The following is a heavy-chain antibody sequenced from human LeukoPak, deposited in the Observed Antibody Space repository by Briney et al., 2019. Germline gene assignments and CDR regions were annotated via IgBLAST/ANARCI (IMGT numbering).Heavy chain of an antibody. V-gene: IGHV3-30*18. CDR2: ISYDGSNK. D-gene: IGHD3-10*01. CDR3: AKDPGDGSGSYYPYYFDY. CDR1: GFTFSSYG. J-gene: IGHJ4*02. Sequence: PGGSLRLSCAASGFTFSSYGMHWVRQAPGKGLEWVAVISYDGSNKYYADSVKGRFTISRDNSKNTLYLQMNSLRAEDTAVYYCAKDPGDGSGSYYPYYFDYWGQGTLVTVSS.